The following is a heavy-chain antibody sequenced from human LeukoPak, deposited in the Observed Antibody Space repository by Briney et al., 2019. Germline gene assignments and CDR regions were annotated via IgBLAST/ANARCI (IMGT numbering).Heavy chain of an antibody. V-gene: IGHV3-7*03. J-gene: IGHJ4*02. Sequence: GGSLRLSCAASGFTFSSYWMSWVRQAPGKGLEWVANIKQDGSEKYYVDSVKGRFTISRDNAKNSLYLQMNSLRAEDTAVYYCARDFGGSGSYYTAQSDYWVQGTLVTVSS. CDR3: ARDFGGSGSYYTAQSDY. D-gene: IGHD3-10*01. CDR2: IKQDGSEK. CDR1: GFTFSSYW.